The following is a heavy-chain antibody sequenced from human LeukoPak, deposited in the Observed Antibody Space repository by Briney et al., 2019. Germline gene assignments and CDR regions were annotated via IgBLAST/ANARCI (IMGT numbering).Heavy chain of an antibody. Sequence: GASVKVSCKAFGHSLTSYSMHWVRQAPGQGLEWMGWINPNSGGTNYAQKFQGRVTMTRDTSISTAYMELSRLRSDDTAVYYCASLDTAMVGLDYWGQGTLVTVSS. CDR1: GHSLTSYS. D-gene: IGHD5-18*01. J-gene: IGHJ4*02. CDR2: INPNSGGT. V-gene: IGHV1-2*02. CDR3: ASLDTAMVGLDY.